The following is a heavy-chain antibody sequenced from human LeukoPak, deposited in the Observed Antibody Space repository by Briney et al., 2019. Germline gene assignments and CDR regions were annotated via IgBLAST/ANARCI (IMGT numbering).Heavy chain of an antibody. D-gene: IGHD3-10*01. CDR1: GYSFTTYW. CDR2: IYPGDSDT. J-gene: IGHJ4*02. Sequence: GESLKISCKGSGYSFTTYWIGWVRQMPGKGLEWMGIIYPGDSDTRYSPSFQGQVTISADKSISTAYLQWSSLKASDTAMYYCARSWAHYGSGSRYFDYWGQGTLVTVSS. V-gene: IGHV5-51*01. CDR3: ARSWAHYGSGSRYFDY.